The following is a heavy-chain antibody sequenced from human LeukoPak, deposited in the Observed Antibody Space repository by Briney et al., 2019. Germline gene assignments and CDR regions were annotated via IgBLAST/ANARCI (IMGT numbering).Heavy chain of an antibody. CDR3: ARARRDSGYYKVDY. J-gene: IGHJ4*02. Sequence: SATLSLTCAVYGGSLSGSYWSWIRQPPGKGLEWIGEINHSGSANYNPSLKSRVTLSIEKSKNQSSLNLNSVTAADTAVYYCARARRDSGYYKVDYWGQGTLVTVSS. D-gene: IGHD3-3*01. CDR2: INHSGSA. CDR1: GGSLSGSY. V-gene: IGHV4-34*01.